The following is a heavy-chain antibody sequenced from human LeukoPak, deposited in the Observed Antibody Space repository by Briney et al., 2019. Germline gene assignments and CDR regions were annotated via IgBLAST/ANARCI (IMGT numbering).Heavy chain of an antibody. CDR2: IYYSGST. J-gene: IGHJ4*02. Sequence: PSETLSLTCTVSGGSISSGGYYWSWIRQHPGKGLEWIGYIYYSGSTYYNPSLKSRVTISVDTSKNQFSLKLSSVTAADTAVYYCARSPYGDYCSDYWGQGTLVTVSS. D-gene: IGHD4-17*01. CDR3: ARSPYGDYCSDY. CDR1: GGSISSGGYY. V-gene: IGHV4-31*03.